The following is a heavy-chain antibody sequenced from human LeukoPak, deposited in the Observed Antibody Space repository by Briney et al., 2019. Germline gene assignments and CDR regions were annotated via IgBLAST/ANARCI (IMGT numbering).Heavy chain of an antibody. D-gene: IGHD2-15*01. J-gene: IGHJ6*03. CDR3: AKDLLSSFMDV. CDR2: ISYDGSNK. CDR1: GFTFSSYA. V-gene: IGHV3-30*04. Sequence: GGSLRLSCAASGFTFSSYAMHWVRQAPGKGLEWVAVISYDGSNKYYADSVKGRFTISRDNSKNTLYLQMNSLRAEDTAVYYCAKDLLSSFMDVWGKGTTVTVSS.